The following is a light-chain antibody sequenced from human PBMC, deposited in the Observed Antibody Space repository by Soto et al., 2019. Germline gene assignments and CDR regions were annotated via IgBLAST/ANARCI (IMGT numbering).Light chain of an antibody. V-gene: IGKV3-11*01. CDR2: DAS. CDR1: QSIGLA. Sequence: EIVLTQSPATLSLSPGERATLSCRASQSIGLAIAWYQHKPGQAPRLLIFDASKRATGIPARFSGSGSGTDFTLTISSLEPEDFAVYYCQQRDIWPWTFGQGTKVDIK. J-gene: IGKJ1*01. CDR3: QQRDIWPWT.